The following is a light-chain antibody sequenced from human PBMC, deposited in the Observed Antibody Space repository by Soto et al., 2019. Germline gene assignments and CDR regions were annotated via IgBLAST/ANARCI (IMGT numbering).Light chain of an antibody. CDR3: QSYDSSLSGWV. CDR2: DNS. Sequence: QSVLTQPPSVSGAPGQRVTISCTGSSSNIGAGYDVHWYQHLPGTAPKLLIYDNSNRPSGVPDRFSGSKSGTSASLAITGLQVEDETDYYCQSYDSSLSGWVFGGGTKLTAL. V-gene: IGLV1-40*01. J-gene: IGLJ3*02. CDR1: SSNIGAGYD.